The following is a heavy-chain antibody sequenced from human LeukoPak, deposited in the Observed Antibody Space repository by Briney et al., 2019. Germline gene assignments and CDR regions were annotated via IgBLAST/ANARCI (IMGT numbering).Heavy chain of an antibody. CDR2: ISGDGRNI. CDR1: GFTFSDYY. J-gene: IGHJ6*02. CDR3: TRDLMDYDVSTGLNHYYMDV. V-gene: IGHV3-74*01. D-gene: IGHD3-9*01. Sequence: GGSLRLSCAASGFTFSDYYMSWIRQAPRKGLVWVSRISGDGRNINYADSVRVRFTISRDNAKNTLYLQMNTLRVEDTAVYYCTRDLMDYDVSTGLNHYYMDVWGQGTTVTVSS.